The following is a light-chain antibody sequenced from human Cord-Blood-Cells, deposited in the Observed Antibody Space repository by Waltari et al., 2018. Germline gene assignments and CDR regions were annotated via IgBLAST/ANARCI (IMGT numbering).Light chain of an antibody. CDR2: GAS. J-gene: IGKJ4*01. V-gene: IGKV3-20*01. Sequence: EIVLTQSPGTLSLSPGERDTLSCRASQSVSSSYLAWYQQKPGQAPRLLSYGASSRATGIPDRFSGSGSGTDFTLTISRLEPEDFAVYYCQQYGSSPRTFGGGTKVEIK. CDR3: QQYGSSPRT. CDR1: QSVSSSY.